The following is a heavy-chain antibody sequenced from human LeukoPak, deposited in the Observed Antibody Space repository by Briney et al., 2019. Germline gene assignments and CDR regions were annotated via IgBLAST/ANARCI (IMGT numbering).Heavy chain of an antibody. V-gene: IGHV4-39*07. J-gene: IGHJ4*01. CDR2: IYYSGST. CDR1: GGSISSSSYY. Sequence: PSETLSLTCTVSGGSISSSSYYWGWIRQPPGKGLEWVGSIYYSGSTYYNPSLKSRVTISVDTSENQFSLKLSSVTAADTAVYFCARGPRWLQDYFNYWGHGTLVTVSS. CDR3: ARGPRWLQDYFNY. D-gene: IGHD5-24*01.